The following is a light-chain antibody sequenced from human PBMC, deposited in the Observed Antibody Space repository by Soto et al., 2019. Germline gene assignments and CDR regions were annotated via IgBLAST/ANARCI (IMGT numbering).Light chain of an antibody. Sequence: EIVLTQSPATLSLSPGERATLSCRASQSVSGYLAWYQQKPGQAPRLLIYDTSNRATGIPARFSGSGSGTDFILTISSLEPEDFAIYYCQQRSNWPLTFGGGTEVEIK. V-gene: IGKV3-11*01. CDR2: DTS. CDR1: QSVSGY. CDR3: QQRSNWPLT. J-gene: IGKJ4*01.